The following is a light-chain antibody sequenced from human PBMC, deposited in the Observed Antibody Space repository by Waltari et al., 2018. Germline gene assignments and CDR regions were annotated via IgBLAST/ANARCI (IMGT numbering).Light chain of an antibody. J-gene: IGKJ2*01. Sequence: DIQMTQSPSPLSASVGDRVTITCRASQSISTYLNWYQQKPGKAPSLLIFAATSLQSGVPSRFSGSGSGTEFTLTINNLQPEDFATYYCQQGYSSPPYTFGQGTKLLI. V-gene: IGKV1-39*01. CDR3: QQGYSSPPYT. CDR1: QSISTY. CDR2: AAT.